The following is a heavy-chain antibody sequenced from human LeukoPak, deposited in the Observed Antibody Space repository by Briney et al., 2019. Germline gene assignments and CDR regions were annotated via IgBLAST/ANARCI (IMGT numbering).Heavy chain of an antibody. V-gene: IGHV4-34*01. CDR1: GGSFSGYY. CDR2: IYYGGST. CDR3: ASPPMVRGIMDYFNYGMDV. J-gene: IGHJ6*02. Sequence: PSETLSLTCAVYGGSFSGYYWSWIRQPPGKGLEWIGSIYYGGSTYYNPSLKSRVIISVDTSKNHFSLKLIAVTAADTAVYYCASPPMVRGIMDYFNYGMDVWGQGTTVTVFS. D-gene: IGHD3-10*01.